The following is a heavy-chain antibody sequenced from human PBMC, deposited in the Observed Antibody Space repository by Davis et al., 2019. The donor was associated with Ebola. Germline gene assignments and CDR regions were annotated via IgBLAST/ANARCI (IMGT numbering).Heavy chain of an antibody. CDR3: ARAGEKRNGVDV. CDR2: INSDGSSI. CDR1: GFTFTNYW. D-gene: IGHD3-16*01. J-gene: IGHJ6*02. V-gene: IGHV3-74*01. Sequence: HTGGSLRLSCAAFGFTFTNYWMHWVRQAPGKGLVWVSRINSDGSSINYADSVKGRFTISRDNAKNTLYLQMNSLRAEDTAVYYCARAGEKRNGVDVWGQGTTVTVSS.